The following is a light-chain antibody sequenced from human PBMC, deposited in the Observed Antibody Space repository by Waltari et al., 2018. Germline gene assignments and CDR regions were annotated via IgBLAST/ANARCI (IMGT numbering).Light chain of an antibody. J-gene: IGLJ2*01. CDR3: AAWDGTLSAVA. Sequence: QSVLAQPPSASGTPGPRVIISCSGSRSHIQYRFVYCYQQFPGTAPNVLIQRNSHRPSGVPDRFAGSKSGTSASLAISGLRPEDEADYYCAAWDGTLSAVAFGGGTKLTVL. V-gene: IGLV1-47*01. CDR2: RNS. CDR1: RSHIQYRF.